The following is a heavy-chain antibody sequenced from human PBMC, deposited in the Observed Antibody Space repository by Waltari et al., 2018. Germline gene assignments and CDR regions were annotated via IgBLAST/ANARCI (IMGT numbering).Heavy chain of an antibody. CDR1: GYTFTDYY. V-gene: IGHV1-69-2*01. J-gene: IGHJ4*02. D-gene: IGHD6-19*01. Sequence: EVQLVQSGAEVKKPGATVKISCKVSGYTFTDYYMHWVQQAPGKGLEWMGLVDTEDSEKIYAEKVQGRVTRTAYTSKDTAYRELSSRRSEDTAVYYCATEGIAVAGPSYWGQGTLVTVSS. CDR2: VDTEDSEK. CDR3: ATEGIAVAGPSY.